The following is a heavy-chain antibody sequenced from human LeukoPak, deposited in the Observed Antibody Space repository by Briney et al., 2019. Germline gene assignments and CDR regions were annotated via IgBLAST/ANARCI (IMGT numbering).Heavy chain of an antibody. J-gene: IGHJ3*02. CDR2: FDPEDGET. V-gene: IGHV1-24*01. CDR1: GYTLTELS. CDR3: ATDMVRGVIISAFDI. Sequence: ASVKVSCKVSGYTLTELSMHWVRQAPGKGFEWMGGFDPEDGETIYAQKFQGRVTMTEDTSTDTAYMELSSLRSEDTAVYYCATDMVRGVIISAFDIWGQGTMVTVSS. D-gene: IGHD3-10*01.